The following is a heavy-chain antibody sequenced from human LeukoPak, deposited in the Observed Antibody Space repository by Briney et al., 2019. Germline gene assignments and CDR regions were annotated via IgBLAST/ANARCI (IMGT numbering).Heavy chain of an antibody. CDR1: GFTFSSYA. J-gene: IGHJ4*02. CDR2: ISGSGGST. V-gene: IGHV3-23*01. CDR3: ARSLRYSYGYYFDY. Sequence: PGGSPRLSCAASGFTFSSYAMSWVRQAPGKGLEWVSAISGSGGSTYYADSVKGRFTISRDNSKNTLYLQMNSLRAEDTAVYYCARSLRYSYGYYFDYWGQGTLVTVSS. D-gene: IGHD5-18*01.